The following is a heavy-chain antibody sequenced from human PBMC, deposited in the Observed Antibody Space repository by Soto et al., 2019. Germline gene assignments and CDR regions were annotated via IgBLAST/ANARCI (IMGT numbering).Heavy chain of an antibody. Sequence: GGSLRLSCAASGFTFSSYSMSWVRQAPGKGLEWVSGFRTGGDDGTTYYADSVKGRFTISRGNSKNTLFLQMNSLRAEDTAIYYCAKKVNSGPGSQYFDYWGQGTLVTVSS. CDR3: AKKVNSGPGSQYFDY. V-gene: IGHV3-23*01. J-gene: IGHJ4*02. CDR2: FRTGGDDGTT. D-gene: IGHD3-10*01. CDR1: GFTFSSYS.